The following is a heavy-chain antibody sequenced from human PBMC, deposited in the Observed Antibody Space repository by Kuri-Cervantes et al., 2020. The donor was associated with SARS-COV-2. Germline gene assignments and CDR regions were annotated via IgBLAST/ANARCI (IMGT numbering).Heavy chain of an antibody. CDR3: ARGRLRFLEWLAYYFDY. CDR1: GYTFTGYY. CDR2: INPNSGGT. V-gene: IGHV1-2*02. Sequence: ASVKVSCKASGYTFTGYYMHWVRQAPGQGLEWMGWINPNSGGTNYAQKFQGRVTMTRDTSISTAYMELSRLRSDDTAVYHCARGRLRFLEWLAYYFDYWGQGTLVTVSS. D-gene: IGHD3-3*01. J-gene: IGHJ4*02.